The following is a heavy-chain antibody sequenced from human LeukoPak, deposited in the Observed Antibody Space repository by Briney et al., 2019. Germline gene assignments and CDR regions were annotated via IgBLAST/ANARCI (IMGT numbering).Heavy chain of an antibody. J-gene: IGHJ4*02. D-gene: IGHD1-26*01. Sequence: GGSLRLSCEASGFSFSNYFISWIRQAPGKGLEWVGYITNSGRSTNYADAVKGRFTISRDNAKKSVYLEMTDLRAEDNAVYYCAREGSGNYHVFDSWGQGTLVTVSS. V-gene: IGHV3-11*04. CDR1: GFSFSNYF. CDR3: AREGSGNYHVFDS. CDR2: ITNSGRST.